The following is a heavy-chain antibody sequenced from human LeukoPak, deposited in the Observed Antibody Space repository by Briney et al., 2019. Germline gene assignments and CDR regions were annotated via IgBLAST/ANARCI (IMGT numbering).Heavy chain of an antibody. CDR2: ISYDGSNK. J-gene: IGHJ4*02. CDR3: ARDQEAFDY. Sequence: GGSLRLSCAASGFTFSSYAMHWVRQAPGKGLEWVAIISYDGSNKYYADSVKGRFTISRDNSKNTLYLQMNSLRAEDTAVYYCARDQEAFDYWGQGTLVTVSS. CDR1: GFTFSSYA. V-gene: IGHV3-30-3*01.